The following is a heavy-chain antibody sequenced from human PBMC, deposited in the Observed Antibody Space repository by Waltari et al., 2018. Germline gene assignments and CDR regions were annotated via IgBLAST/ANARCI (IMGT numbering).Heavy chain of an antibody. V-gene: IGHV3-9*03. CDR2: ISWNSGWI. D-gene: IGHD6-13*01. CDR3: TKDVTAAGSAQFDY. CDR1: GVRCDAYA. Sequence: EVQVVASGGGLVQPGRSLRVSCAASGVRCDAYAMHWVRQGPGKGLEGVAGISWNSGWIGYAESVKGRFTISRDHAKNSLHLQMNSLRAEDMALYYCTKDVTAAGSAQFDYWGQGTLVSVSS. J-gene: IGHJ4*02.